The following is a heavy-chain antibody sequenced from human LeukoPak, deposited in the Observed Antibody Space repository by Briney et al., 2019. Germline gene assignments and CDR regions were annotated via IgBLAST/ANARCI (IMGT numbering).Heavy chain of an antibody. CDR1: GGSISSSSYY. Sequence: PSETLSLTCTVSGGSISSSSYYWGWIRQPPGKGLEWIGSIYYSGSTYYNPSLKSRVTISVDTSKNQFSLKLSSVTAADTAVYYCAGTPGDDYGDSNWFDPWGQGTLVTVSS. CDR3: AGTPGDDYGDSNWFDP. V-gene: IGHV4-39*01. D-gene: IGHD4-17*01. CDR2: IYYSGST. J-gene: IGHJ5*02.